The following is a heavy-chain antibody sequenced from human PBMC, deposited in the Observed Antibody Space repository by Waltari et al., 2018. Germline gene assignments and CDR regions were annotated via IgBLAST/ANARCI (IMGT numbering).Heavy chain of an antibody. Sequence: QVQLQESGPGMVKPSQTLSLTCTVSGRSISSGSYYRSWIRQPPGKGLEWIGRIYTSGSTNYNPSLKSRVTISVDTSKNQFSLKLSSVTAADTAVYYCARGDYDFWSGYLLSDYWGQGTMVTVSS. V-gene: IGHV4-61*02. J-gene: IGHJ3*01. CDR1: GRSISSGSYY. CDR2: IYTSGST. D-gene: IGHD3-3*01. CDR3: ARGDYDFWSGYLLSDY.